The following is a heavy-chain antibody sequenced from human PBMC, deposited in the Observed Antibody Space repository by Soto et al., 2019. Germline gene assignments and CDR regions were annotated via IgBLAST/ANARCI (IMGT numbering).Heavy chain of an antibody. D-gene: IGHD3-10*01. CDR1: GFTFEDHA. CDR3: ARPYYSDWGMDV. J-gene: IGHJ6*02. V-gene: IGHV3-9*01. CDR2: ISWNSGRI. Sequence: EVQLVESGGGWVQPGRSLRLSCAASGFTFEDHAMHWVRQTPGKGLEWVSGISWNSGRIDYADSVKGRFTVSGDNSRNTLFLQMNSLRAEDTAVYYCARPYYSDWGMDVWGQGTTVTVSS.